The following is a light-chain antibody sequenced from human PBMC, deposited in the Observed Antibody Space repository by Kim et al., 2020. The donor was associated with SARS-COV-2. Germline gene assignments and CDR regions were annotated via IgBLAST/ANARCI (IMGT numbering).Light chain of an antibody. J-gene: IGLJ1*01. V-gene: IGLV3-1*01. Sequence: SYELTQPPSVSVSPGQTASITCSGYKLGDKYVSWYQQKPGHSPVVVIYQDNQRPSGIFERFSGSNSGNTATLTISGTQAMDEADYYCQAWDSSTHNYVFGGGTKVTVL. CDR3: QAWDSSTHNYV. CDR2: QDN. CDR1: KLGDKY.